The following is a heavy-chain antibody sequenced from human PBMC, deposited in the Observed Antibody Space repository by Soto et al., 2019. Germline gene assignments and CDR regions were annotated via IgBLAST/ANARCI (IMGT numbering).Heavy chain of an antibody. CDR3: AKDEISGLQLWLLDY. CDR2: ISYDGSNK. CDR1: GFTFSSYG. V-gene: IGHV3-30*18. Sequence: GGSLRLSCAASGFTFSSYGMHWVRQAPGKGLEWVAVISYDGSNKYYADSVKGRFTISRDNSKNTLYLQMNSLRAEDTAVYYCAKDEISGLQLWLLDYWGQGTLVTVSS. J-gene: IGHJ4*02. D-gene: IGHD5-18*01.